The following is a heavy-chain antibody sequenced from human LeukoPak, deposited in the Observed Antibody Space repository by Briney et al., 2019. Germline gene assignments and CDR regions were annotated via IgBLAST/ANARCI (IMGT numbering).Heavy chain of an antibody. V-gene: IGHV3-30*02. CDR1: GFTFSSYG. CDR2: MRYDGSNK. Sequence: GGSLRLSCAASGFTFSSYGMHWVRQAPGKGLEWVAFMRYDGSNKYYADSVKGRFTISRDNSKNTLYLQMHSLRAEDTAVYYCAKDWDVAVAGNIEYWGQGALVTVSS. D-gene: IGHD6-19*01. CDR3: AKDWDVAVAGNIEY. J-gene: IGHJ4*02.